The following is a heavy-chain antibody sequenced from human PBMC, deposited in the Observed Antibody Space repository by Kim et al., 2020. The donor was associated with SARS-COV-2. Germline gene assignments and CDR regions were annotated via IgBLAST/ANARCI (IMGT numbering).Heavy chain of an antibody. CDR3: IMVRGVIIYYYGMDV. Sequence: ASVKVSCKASGYTFTSYAMHWVRQAPGQRLEWMGWINAGNGNTKYSQKFQGRVTITRDTSASTAYMELSSLRSEDTAVYYCIMVRGVIIYYYGMDVWGQGTTVTVSS. D-gene: IGHD3-10*01. CDR1: GYTFTSYA. J-gene: IGHJ6*02. V-gene: IGHV1-3*01. CDR2: INAGNGNT.